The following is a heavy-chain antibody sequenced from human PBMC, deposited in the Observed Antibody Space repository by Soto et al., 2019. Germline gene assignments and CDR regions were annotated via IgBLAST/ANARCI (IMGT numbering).Heavy chain of an antibody. CDR2: IWYDGSNK. CDR3: ARSFDGRYYFDY. Sequence: QVQLVESGGGVVQPGRSLRLSCAASGFTFSSYGMHWVRQAPGKGLEWVAVIWYDGSNKYYADSVKGRFTISRDNSKNTLYLQMNSLRAEDTAVYYCARSFDGRYYFDYWGQGTLVTVSS. D-gene: IGHD3-9*01. CDR1: GFTFSSYG. J-gene: IGHJ4*02. V-gene: IGHV3-33*01.